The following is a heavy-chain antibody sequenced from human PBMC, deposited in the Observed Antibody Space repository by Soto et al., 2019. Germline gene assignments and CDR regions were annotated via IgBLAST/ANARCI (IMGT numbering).Heavy chain of an antibody. CDR3: TTVSSSWIQLWTSRGYGMDV. Sequence: GGSLRLSCAASGFTFSNAWMNWVRQAPGKGLEWVGRIKSKTDGGTTDYAAPVKGRFTISRDDSKNTLYLQMNSLKTEDTAVYYCTTVSSSWIQLWTSRGYGMDVWGQGTTVTVSS. CDR1: GFTFSNAW. CDR2: IKSKTDGGTT. D-gene: IGHD5-18*01. V-gene: IGHV3-15*07. J-gene: IGHJ6*02.